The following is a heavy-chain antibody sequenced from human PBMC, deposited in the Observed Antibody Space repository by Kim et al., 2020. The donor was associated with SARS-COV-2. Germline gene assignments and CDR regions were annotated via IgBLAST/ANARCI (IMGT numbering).Heavy chain of an antibody. CDR3: AQRGLAARPHFDY. V-gene: IGHV2-5*01. Sequence: YRPSLKSRLTITKDTSKNQVVLTMTNMDPVDTATYYCAQRGLAARPHFDYWGQGTLVTVSS. J-gene: IGHJ4*02. D-gene: IGHD6-6*01.